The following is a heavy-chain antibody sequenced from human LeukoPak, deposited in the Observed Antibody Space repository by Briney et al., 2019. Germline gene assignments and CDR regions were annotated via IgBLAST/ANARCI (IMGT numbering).Heavy chain of an antibody. CDR1: GGSISSYY. Sequence: SETLSLTCTVSGGSISSYYWSWIRQPPGKGLEWIGYIYTSGSTNYNPSLKSRVTISVDTSKNQFSLRLTSVTAADTAVYYCARGRYCSADICSGGDAFDIWGQGTMVSVSS. V-gene: IGHV4-4*09. D-gene: IGHD2-15*01. CDR2: IYTSGST. J-gene: IGHJ3*02. CDR3: ARGRYCSADICSGGDAFDI.